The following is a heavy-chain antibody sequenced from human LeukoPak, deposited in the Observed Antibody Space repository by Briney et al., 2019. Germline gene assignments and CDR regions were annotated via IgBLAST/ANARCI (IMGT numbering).Heavy chain of an antibody. CDR2: IWSNGINK. CDR1: GFTFSSYG. CDR3: ARDVPAYYYDSSGYTDAFDI. D-gene: IGHD3-22*01. J-gene: IGHJ3*02. Sequence: GRSLRLSCAASGFTFSSYGMHWVRQAPGKGLEWVAVIWSNGINKYYADSVKGRFTFSRDNSKNTLYLQMNSLRAEDTAVYYCARDVPAYYYDSSGYTDAFDIWGQGTMVTVSS. V-gene: IGHV3-33*01.